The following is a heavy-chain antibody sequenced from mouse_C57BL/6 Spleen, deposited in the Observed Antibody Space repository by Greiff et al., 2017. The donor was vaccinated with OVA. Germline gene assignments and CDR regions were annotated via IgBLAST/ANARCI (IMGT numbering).Heavy chain of an antibody. Sequence: VQLQQPGAELVKPGASVKLSCKASGYTFTSYWMHWVKQRPGQGLEWIGMIHPNSGSTNYNEKFKSKATLTVDKSSSTAYMQLSSLTSEDSAVYYCAREAGYDWFAYWGQGTLVTVSA. CDR3: AREAGYDWFAY. J-gene: IGHJ3*01. V-gene: IGHV1-64*01. D-gene: IGHD2-2*01. CDR1: GYTFTSYW. CDR2: IHPNSGST.